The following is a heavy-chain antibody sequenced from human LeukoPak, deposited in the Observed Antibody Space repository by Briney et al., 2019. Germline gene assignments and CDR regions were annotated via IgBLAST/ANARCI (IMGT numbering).Heavy chain of an antibody. Sequence: QPGRSLRLSCAASGFTFDDYAMHWVRQAPGKGLEWVSGISWNSGSIGYADSVKGRFTISRDNAKNSLYLQMNSLRAEDMALYYCAKGYSSSWLYYFDYWGQGTLVTVSS. D-gene: IGHD6-13*01. V-gene: IGHV3-9*03. J-gene: IGHJ4*02. CDR1: GFTFDDYA. CDR2: ISWNSGSI. CDR3: AKGYSSSWLYYFDY.